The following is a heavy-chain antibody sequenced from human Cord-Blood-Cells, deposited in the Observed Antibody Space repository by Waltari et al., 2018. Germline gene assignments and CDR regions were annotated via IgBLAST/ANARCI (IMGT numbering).Heavy chain of an antibody. V-gene: IGHV4-59*01. D-gene: IGHD3-10*01. J-gene: IGHJ3*02. CDR1: GGSISSYY. CDR2: IYYSGST. CDR3: ATTSQYGSGSYFAFDI. Sequence: QVQLQELGPGLVKPSETLSLTCTVSGGSISSYYWSWIRQPPGKGLEWIGYIYYSGSTNYNPSLKSRVTISVDTSKNQFSLKLSSVTAADTAVYYCATTSQYGSGSYFAFDIWGQGTMVTVSS.